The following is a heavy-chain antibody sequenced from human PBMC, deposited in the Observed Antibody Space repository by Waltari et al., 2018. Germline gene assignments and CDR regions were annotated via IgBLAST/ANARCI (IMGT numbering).Heavy chain of an antibody. CDR1: GASIKTPNYH. J-gene: IGHJ6*03. V-gene: IGHV4-39*01. Sequence: QLHPQESGPGLVKPSETLSLRCTVSGASIKTPNYHWGWIRQPPGKGLQWIGSIYYNGITFYNPSLKSRVTISVDTSQNQFSLKLSSVTAADTAVYYCARIGSSPYYYYYYMDVWGKGTTVTVSS. CDR2: IYYNGIT. CDR3: ARIGSSPYYYYYYMDV. D-gene: IGHD6-6*01.